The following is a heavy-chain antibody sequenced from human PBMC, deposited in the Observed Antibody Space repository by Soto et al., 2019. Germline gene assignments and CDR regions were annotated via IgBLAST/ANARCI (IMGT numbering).Heavy chain of an antibody. Sequence: EVQLVESGGGLVQPGRSLRLSCAASGFTFDDYAMHWVRQAPGKGLEWVSGISWNSGRIGYADSVKGRFTISRDNAKNAINLQMNSLRAEDTALYSCAKEMRGTQLARYYGIAVLGEGTTVTVTS. CDR1: GFTFDDYA. V-gene: IGHV3-9*01. J-gene: IGHJ6*04. D-gene: IGHD6-6*01. CDR3: AKEMRGTQLARYYGIAV. CDR2: ISWNSGRI.